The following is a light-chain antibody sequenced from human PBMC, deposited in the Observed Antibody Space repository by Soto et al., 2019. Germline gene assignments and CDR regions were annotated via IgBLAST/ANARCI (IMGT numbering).Light chain of an antibody. J-gene: IGKJ1*01. CDR2: KAS. Sequence: DIQMTQSPSTLSASVGDRVIITCRASQSISTWLAWHQQKPGKAPKLLISKASSLESGVPSRFSGSGSGAEFTLTISSLKTAAFETYYCQQYNSFRAFGQGTKVDIK. CDR1: QSISTW. V-gene: IGKV1-5*03. CDR3: QQYNSFRA.